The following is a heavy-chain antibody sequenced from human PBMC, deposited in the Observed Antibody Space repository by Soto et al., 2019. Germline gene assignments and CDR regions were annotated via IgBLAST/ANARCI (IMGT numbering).Heavy chain of an antibody. CDR3: SGYSSGWAFSC. D-gene: IGHD6-19*01. Sequence: QVQLVQSGAEGKKPGASVKVPCKASGYTFSSYTIHWVRQAPGQRLEWMGWINVGNGKTKYSQKFQGRVTITRDTAASTAYMELSSLRSEDTAVYYCSGYSSGWAFSCWGQGTLVTVSS. CDR1: GYTFSSYT. CDR2: INVGNGKT. J-gene: IGHJ4*02. V-gene: IGHV1-3*01.